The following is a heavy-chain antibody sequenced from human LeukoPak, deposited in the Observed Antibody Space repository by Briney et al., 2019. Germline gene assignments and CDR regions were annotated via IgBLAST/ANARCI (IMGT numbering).Heavy chain of an antibody. CDR3: ARSVEGYCSGGSCYSYYYYMDV. J-gene: IGHJ6*03. Sequence: PSETPSLTCTVSGGSISSYYWSWIRQPAGKGLEWIGRIYTSGSTNYNPSLKSRVTMSVDTSKNQFSLKLSSVTAADTAVYYCARSVEGYCSGGSCYSYYYYMDVWGKGTTVTVSS. D-gene: IGHD2-15*01. V-gene: IGHV4-4*07. CDR2: IYTSGST. CDR1: GGSISSYY.